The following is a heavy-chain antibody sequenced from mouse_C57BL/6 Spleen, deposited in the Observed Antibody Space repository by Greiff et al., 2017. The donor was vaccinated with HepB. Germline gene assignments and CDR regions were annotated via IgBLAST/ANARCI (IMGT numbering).Heavy chain of an antibody. D-gene: IGHD2-2*01. CDR2: IWSGGST. CDR1: GFSLTSYG. V-gene: IGHV2-2*01. Sequence: QVQLKESGPGLVQPSQSLSITCTVSGFSLTSYGVHWVRQSPGKGLEWLGVIWSGGSTDYNAAFISRLSISKDNSKSQVFFKMNSLQADDTAIYYCARMVTTRDYYAMDYWGQGTSVTVPS. CDR3: ARMVTTRDYYAMDY. J-gene: IGHJ4*01.